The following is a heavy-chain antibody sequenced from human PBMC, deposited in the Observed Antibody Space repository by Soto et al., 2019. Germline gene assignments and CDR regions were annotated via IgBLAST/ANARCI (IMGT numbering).Heavy chain of an antibody. CDR1: GFTFSSYS. Sequence: GGSLRLSCAASGFTFSSYSMNWVRQAPGKGLEWVSYISSSSSTIYYADSVKGRFTISRDNSKNTLYLQMNSLRTEDTAVYYCARRGPGTYFDYWGQGNLVTVS. D-gene: IGHD6-13*01. CDR3: ARRGPGTYFDY. J-gene: IGHJ4*02. CDR2: ISSSSSTI. V-gene: IGHV3-48*01.